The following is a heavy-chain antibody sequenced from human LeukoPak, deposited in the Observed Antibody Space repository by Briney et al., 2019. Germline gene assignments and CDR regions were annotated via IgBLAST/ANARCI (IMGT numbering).Heavy chain of an antibody. CDR1: GYTFTSYG. D-gene: IGHD5-24*01. CDR2: ISAYNGNT. Sequence: ASVKVSCKASGYTFTSYGISWVRQAPGQGLEWMGWISAYNGNTNYAQKLQGRVTMTADTSTSTAYMELRSLRSDDTAVYYCARARSRDGYLDWGQRTLVTVSS. CDR3: ARARSRDGYLD. V-gene: IGHV1-18*01. J-gene: IGHJ4*02.